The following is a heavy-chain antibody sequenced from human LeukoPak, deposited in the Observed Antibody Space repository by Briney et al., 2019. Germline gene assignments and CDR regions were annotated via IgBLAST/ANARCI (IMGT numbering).Heavy chain of an antibody. CDR1: GGSFSGYY. J-gene: IGHJ6*03. D-gene: IGHD5-18*01. Sequence: SETLSLTCAVYGGSFSGYYWSWIRQPPGKGLEWIGEINHSGSTNYNPSLKSRVTISVDTSKNHFSLKLSSVTAADTAVYYCARDWEFSYGHMDVWGKGTTVTVSS. V-gene: IGHV4-34*01. CDR3: ARDWEFSYGHMDV. CDR2: INHSGST.